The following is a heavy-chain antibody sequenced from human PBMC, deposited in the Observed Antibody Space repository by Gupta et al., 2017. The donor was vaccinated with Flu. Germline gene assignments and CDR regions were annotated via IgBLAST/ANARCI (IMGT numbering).Heavy chain of an antibody. J-gene: IGHJ4*02. CDR3: VKGGAYGSGRSIFDY. Sequence: QAPGKGLEWVSSLSSDENTIFYSDSVRGRFTISRDRSKNTLYLQMNRLTPEDTAVYFCVKGGAYGSGRSIFDYWGQGTPVTVSS. V-gene: IGHV3-30*18. CDR2: LSSDENTI. D-gene: IGHD3-10*01.